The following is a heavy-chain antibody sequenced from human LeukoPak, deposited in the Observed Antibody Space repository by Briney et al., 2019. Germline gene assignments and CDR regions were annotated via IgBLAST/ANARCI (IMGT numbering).Heavy chain of an antibody. CDR1: GFTFSSYA. V-gene: IGHV3-23*01. CDR2: ISGSGGST. J-gene: IGHJ4*02. CDR3: ANSGSSSGNAFDY. Sequence: GESLKISCAASGFTFSSYAMSWVRQAPGKGLEWVSAISGSGGSTYCADSVKGRFTISRDNSKNTLYLQMNSLRAEDTAVYYCANSGSSSGNAFDYWGQGTLVTVSS. D-gene: IGHD6-6*01.